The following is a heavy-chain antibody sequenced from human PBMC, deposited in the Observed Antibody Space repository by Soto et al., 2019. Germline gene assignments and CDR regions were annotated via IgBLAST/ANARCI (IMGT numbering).Heavy chain of an antibody. D-gene: IGHD2-8*01. Sequence: EVQLVESGGGLVKPGGSLRLSCAASGFTFSSYSMNWVRQAPGKGLEWVSSISSTSSSKYYADSVKGRFTISRDNAKNSVYLQMNSLRAEDTAVYYCARPCTNGVCPFDYWGQGTLVAVSS. J-gene: IGHJ4*02. CDR2: ISSTSSSK. CDR1: GFTFSSYS. V-gene: IGHV3-21*01. CDR3: ARPCTNGVCPFDY.